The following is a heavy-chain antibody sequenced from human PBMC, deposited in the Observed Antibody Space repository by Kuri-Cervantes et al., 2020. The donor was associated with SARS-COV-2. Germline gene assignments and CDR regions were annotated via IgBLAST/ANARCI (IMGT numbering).Heavy chain of an antibody. CDR2: ISGSGGST. CDR3: ARFSANFDY. J-gene: IGHJ4*02. V-gene: IGHV3-23*01. CDR1: GFTFSSYA. Sequence: GESLKISCAASGFTFSSYAMSWVRQAPGKGLEWVSAISGSGGSTYYADSVKGRFTISRDNSKNTLYLQMNSLRAEDTAVYYCARFSANFDYWGQGTLVTVSS.